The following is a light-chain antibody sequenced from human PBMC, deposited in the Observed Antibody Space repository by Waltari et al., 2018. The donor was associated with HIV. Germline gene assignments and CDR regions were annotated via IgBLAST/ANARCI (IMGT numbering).Light chain of an antibody. CDR1: TSNIANTY. V-gene: IGLV1-51*02. CDR2: KNN. CDR3: GTWDSSLSAVV. Sequence: QSVLTQPPSVSAAPGPEVTMSCSGGTSNIANTYVSWYQQLPGTAPKVLIYKNNKRPSGIPDRFSGSKSGTSATLGITGLQTGDEADYYCGTWDSSLSAVVFGGGTKLTV. J-gene: IGLJ2*01.